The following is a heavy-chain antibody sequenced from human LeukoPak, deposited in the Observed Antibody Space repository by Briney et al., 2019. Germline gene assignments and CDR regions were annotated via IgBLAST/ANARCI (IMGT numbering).Heavy chain of an antibody. CDR3: ARVRYYYGSGSYYNLYYMDV. D-gene: IGHD3-10*01. J-gene: IGHJ6*03. CDR2: ISGSGGST. Sequence: GGSLRLSCAASGFTFSSYAMSWVRQAPGKGLEWVSAISGSGGSTYYADSVKGRFTISRDNSMNTLYLQMNSLRAEDTAVYYCARVRYYYGSGSYYNLYYMDVWGKGTTVTVSS. V-gene: IGHV3-23*01. CDR1: GFTFSSYA.